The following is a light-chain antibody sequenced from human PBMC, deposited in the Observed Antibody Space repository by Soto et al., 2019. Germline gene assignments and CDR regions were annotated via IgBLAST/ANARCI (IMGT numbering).Light chain of an antibody. CDR2: GAS. Sequence: ESVLTQSPGTLSLSPGERATLSCRASQTIIGNYLAWYQQKPGQAPRLLIYGASNRATGVPDRFSGSYSGTDLNLTITRLEPEDFAVYYCEQHVNSVYIFGQGTRLEIK. CDR1: QTIIGNY. CDR3: EQHVNSVYI. J-gene: IGKJ2*01. V-gene: IGKV3-20*01.